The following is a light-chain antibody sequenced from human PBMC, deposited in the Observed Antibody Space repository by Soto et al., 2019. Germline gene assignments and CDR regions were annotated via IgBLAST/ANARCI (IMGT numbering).Light chain of an antibody. CDR3: QHYNTWPWT. V-gene: IGKV3-15*01. CDR2: GAS. Sequence: EIVLTQSPGTLSVSPGERATLSCRASQSVNSNLAWYQQKLGQAPRVLIYGASTRATGIPARFSGSGSETEFILTISSLQSEDFAVYYCQHYNTWPWTFGQGTKVDIK. CDR1: QSVNSN. J-gene: IGKJ1*01.